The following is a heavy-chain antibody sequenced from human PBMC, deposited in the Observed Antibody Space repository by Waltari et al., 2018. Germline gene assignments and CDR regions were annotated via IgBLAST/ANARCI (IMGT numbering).Heavy chain of an antibody. Sequence: QLQLQESGPGLVKPSETLSLSCTVSGDSISSTSYNWGWIRRPPGKGLEWMGSIYYFQYSGRTYYTPSLKSRVTISVDTSKNQFSLKLNSVTAADTAVYYCVRDLHYCSRNNCYFDYWGQGTLVTVSS. CDR3: VRDLHYCSRNNCYFDY. J-gene: IGHJ4*02. CDR2: IYYFQYSGRT. D-gene: IGHD2-2*01. V-gene: IGHV4-39*07. CDR1: GDSISSTSYN.